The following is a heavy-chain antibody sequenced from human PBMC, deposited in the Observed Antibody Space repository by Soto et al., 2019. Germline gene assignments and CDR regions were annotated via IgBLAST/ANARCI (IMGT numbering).Heavy chain of an antibody. CDR2: IKQDGSEK. Sequence: GGSLRLSCAASGFTFSTYAMHWVRQAPGKGLEWVANIKQDGSEKYYVDSVKGRFTISRDNAKNSLYLQMNSLRAEDTAVYYCRPARDYYYYGMDVWGQGTTVTVSS. CDR1: GFTFSTYA. J-gene: IGHJ6*02. V-gene: IGHV3-7*01. CDR3: RPARDYYYYGMDV.